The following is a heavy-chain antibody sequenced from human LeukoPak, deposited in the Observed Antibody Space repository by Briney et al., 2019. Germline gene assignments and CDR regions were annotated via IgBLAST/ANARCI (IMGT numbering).Heavy chain of an antibody. J-gene: IGHJ4*02. D-gene: IGHD6-19*01. CDR3: ARNIGWHLYDY. Sequence: SETLSLTCTVSGGSISSDYWSWIRQPSGKGLERIGYIHTRDSANYNPSLKSRVTMSLDTSKNQFSLQLTSVTAADTAVYYCARNIGWHLYDYWGQGTLVTVSS. V-gene: IGHV4-4*09. CDR2: IHTRDSA. CDR1: GGSISSDY.